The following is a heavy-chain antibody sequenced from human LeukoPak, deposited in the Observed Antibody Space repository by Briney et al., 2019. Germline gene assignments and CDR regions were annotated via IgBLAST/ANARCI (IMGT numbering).Heavy chain of an antibody. V-gene: IGHV1-18*01. CDR1: GYTFSSYG. D-gene: IGHD3-9*01. Sequence: ASVKVSCKASGYTFSSYGINWVRQAPGQGLEWMGWISAYNGNTNYAQKLQGRVTMTTDTSTNTAYMELRSLRSDDTAFYYCARVDFTQQDMDVWGKGTTVTVSS. J-gene: IGHJ6*03. CDR3: ARVDFTQQDMDV. CDR2: ISAYNGNT.